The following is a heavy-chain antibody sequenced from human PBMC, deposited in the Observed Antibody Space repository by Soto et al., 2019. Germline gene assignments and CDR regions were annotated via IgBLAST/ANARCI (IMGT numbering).Heavy chain of an antibody. CDR3: ATFYGDYVSY. CDR1: GGSISSSSYY. D-gene: IGHD4-17*01. Sequence: SETLSVTCTVSGGSISSSSYYWGWIRQPPGKGLEWIGSIYYSGSTFYNPSLKSRVTISVDTSKNQFSLKLSSVTAADTAVYYCATFYGDYVSYWGQGTLVTVSS. V-gene: IGHV4-39*01. J-gene: IGHJ4*02. CDR2: IYYSGST.